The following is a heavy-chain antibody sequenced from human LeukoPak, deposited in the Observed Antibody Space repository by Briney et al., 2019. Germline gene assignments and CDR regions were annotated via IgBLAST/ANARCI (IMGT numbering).Heavy chain of an antibody. D-gene: IGHD5-18*01. Sequence: SETLSLTCTVSGGSISSYYWSWIRQPAGKGLEWIGRIYTSGSTDYNPSLKSRVTISVDTSKNQFSLKLSSVTAADTAVYYCARESGYSSFFDYWGQGTLVTVSS. J-gene: IGHJ4*02. CDR2: IYTSGST. CDR3: ARESGYSSFFDY. V-gene: IGHV4-4*07. CDR1: GGSISSYY.